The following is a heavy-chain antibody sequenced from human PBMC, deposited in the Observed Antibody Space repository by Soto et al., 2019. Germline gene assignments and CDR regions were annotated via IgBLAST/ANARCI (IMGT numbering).Heavy chain of an antibody. Sequence: ASVKVSCKASGYTFTGYYMHWVRQAPGQGLEWMGRINPNSGGTNYAQKFQGWVTMTRDTSISTAYMELSRLRSDDTAVYYCARGSSWPPYYYGMDVWGQGTTVTVSS. D-gene: IGHD6-13*01. V-gene: IGHV1-2*04. CDR1: GYTFTGYY. CDR3: ARGSSWPPYYYGMDV. CDR2: INPNSGGT. J-gene: IGHJ6*02.